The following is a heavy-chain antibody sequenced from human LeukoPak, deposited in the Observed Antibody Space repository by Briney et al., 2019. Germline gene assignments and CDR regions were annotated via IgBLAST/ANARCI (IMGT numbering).Heavy chain of an antibody. V-gene: IGHV1-69*04. CDR1: GGTFSSYA. Sequence: ASVKVSCKASGGTFSSYAISWVRQAPGQGLEWMGRIIPILGIANYAQKFQGRVTITADKSTSTAYMELSSLRPEDTAVYYCARDLYDFWSGSQDPYDAFDIWGQRTMVTVSS. D-gene: IGHD3-3*01. CDR3: ARDLYDFWSGSQDPYDAFDI. J-gene: IGHJ3*02. CDR2: IIPILGIA.